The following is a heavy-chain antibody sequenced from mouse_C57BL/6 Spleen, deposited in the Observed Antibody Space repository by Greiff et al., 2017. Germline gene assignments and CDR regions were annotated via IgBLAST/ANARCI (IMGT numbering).Heavy chain of an antibody. V-gene: IGHV10-1*01. CDR1: GFSFNTYA. Sequence: EVQVVESGGGLVQPKGSLKLSCAASGFSFNTYAMNWVRQAPGKGLEWVARIRSKSNNYATYYADSVKDRFTISRDDSESMLYLQMNNLKTEDTAMYYCVRHLDGYPYAMDYWGQGTSVTVSS. CDR3: VRHLDGYPYAMDY. D-gene: IGHD2-3*01. J-gene: IGHJ4*01. CDR2: IRSKSNNYAT.